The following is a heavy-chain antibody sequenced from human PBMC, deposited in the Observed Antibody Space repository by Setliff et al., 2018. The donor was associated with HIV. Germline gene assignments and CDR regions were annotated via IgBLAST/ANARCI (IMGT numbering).Heavy chain of an antibody. CDR1: GGSINSGSYY. CDR3: ARDSEPMSGTWYDY. CDR2: IYTSGST. J-gene: IGHJ4*02. Sequence: SETLSLTCTVSGGSINSGSYYWSWIRQPAGKGLEWIGRIYTSGSTNYNPSLKSRVTISVDTSKNQFSLKLTSVTAADTGTYYCARDSEPMSGTWYDYWGQGTLVTVSS. V-gene: IGHV4-61*02. D-gene: IGHD1-1*01.